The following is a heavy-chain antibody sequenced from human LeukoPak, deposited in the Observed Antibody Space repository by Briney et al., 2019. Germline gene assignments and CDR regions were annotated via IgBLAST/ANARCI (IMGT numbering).Heavy chain of an antibody. CDR3: AKWGYHDYSLYNWFDP. D-gene: IGHD4-11*01. CDR2: ISGSGGST. V-gene: IGHV3-23*01. J-gene: IGHJ5*02. Sequence: GSLRLSCAASGFTFSSYAMSWVRQAPGKGLEWVSAISGSGGSTYYADSVKGRFTISRDNSKNTLYLQMNSLRAEDTAVYYCAKWGYHDYSLYNWFDPWGQGTLVTVSS. CDR1: GFTFSSYA.